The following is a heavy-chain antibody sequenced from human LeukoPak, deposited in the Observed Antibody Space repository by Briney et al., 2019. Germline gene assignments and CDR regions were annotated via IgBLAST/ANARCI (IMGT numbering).Heavy chain of an antibody. CDR2: IYSGGST. D-gene: IGHD1-14*01. V-gene: IGHV3-53*01. CDR3: ATGQGDSRYYFDS. J-gene: IGHJ4*02. CDR1: GFTVSSNY. Sequence: GGSLRLSCAASGFTVSSNYMSWVRQAPGKGLEWVSVIYSGGSTYYADSVKGRFTTSRDNSKNTLYLQMNSLRVEDTAVYYCATGQGDSRYYFDSWGQGTLVTVSS.